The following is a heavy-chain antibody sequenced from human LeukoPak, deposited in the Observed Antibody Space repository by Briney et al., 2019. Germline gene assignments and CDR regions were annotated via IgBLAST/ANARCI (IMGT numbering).Heavy chain of an antibody. J-gene: IGHJ5*02. V-gene: IGHV1-8*03. CDR2: MNPNSGNT. D-gene: IGHD3-10*01. CDR3: ARGSYYYGSGIPFDP. CDR1: GYTFTSYD. Sequence: DSVKVSCKASGYTFTSYDINWVRQATGQGLEWMGWMNPNSGNTGYAQKFQGRVTITRNTSISTAYMELSSLRSEDTAVYYCARGSYYYGSGIPFDPWGQGTLVTVSS.